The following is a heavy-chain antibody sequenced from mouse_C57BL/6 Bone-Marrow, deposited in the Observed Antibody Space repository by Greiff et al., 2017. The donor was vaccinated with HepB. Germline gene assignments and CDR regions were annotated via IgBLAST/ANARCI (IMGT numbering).Heavy chain of an antibody. CDR3: ARSDYVLAMDY. J-gene: IGHJ4*01. V-gene: IGHV1-80*01. D-gene: IGHD1-1*02. Sequence: QVQLQQSGAELVKPGASVKISCKASGYAFSSYWMNWVKQRPGKGLEWIGQIYPGDGDTNYNGKFKGKATLTADKSSSTAYMQLSSLTSEDSAVYFCARSDYVLAMDYWGQGTSVTVSS. CDR2: IYPGDGDT. CDR1: GYAFSSYW.